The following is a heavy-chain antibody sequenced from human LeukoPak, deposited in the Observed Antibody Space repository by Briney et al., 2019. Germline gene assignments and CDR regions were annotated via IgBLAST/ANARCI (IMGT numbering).Heavy chain of an antibody. CDR2: INPNSGGT. V-gene: IGHV1-2*02. J-gene: IGHJ4*02. CDR1: GYTFTGYY. CDR3: ARQGSGWYEEIDY. D-gene: IGHD6-19*01. Sequence: GASVKVSCKASGYTFTGYYMHWVRQAPGQGLEWMGWINPNSGGTNYAQKFQGRVTMTRDTSISTAYMELSRLRSDDTAVYYCARQGSGWYEEIDYWGQGTLVTVSS.